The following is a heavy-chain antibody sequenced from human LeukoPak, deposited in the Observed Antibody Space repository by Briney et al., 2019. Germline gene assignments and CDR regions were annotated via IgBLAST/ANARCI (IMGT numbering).Heavy chain of an antibody. CDR3: ARGTYGSGSPYYYYYYMDV. D-gene: IGHD3-10*01. Sequence: SETLSLTCTVSGGSISSYYWSWIRQPPGKGLEWIGYIYYSGSTNYNPSLKSRVTMSVDTSKNQFSLKLSSVTAADTAVYYCARGTYGSGSPYYYYYYMDVWGKGTTVTVSS. CDR1: GGSISSYY. V-gene: IGHV4-59*12. J-gene: IGHJ6*03. CDR2: IYYSGST.